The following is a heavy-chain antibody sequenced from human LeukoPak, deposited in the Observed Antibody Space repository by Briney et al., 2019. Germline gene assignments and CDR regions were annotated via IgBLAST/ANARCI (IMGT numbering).Heavy chain of an antibody. CDR1: GFTFGDCG. CDR3: TGSFGELTFFDY. D-gene: IGHD3-10*01. J-gene: IGHJ4*02. Sequence: GGSLRLSCTTSGFTFGDCGMSWARQAPGKGLEWVGFIRSKAYGGTTEYAASVKGRFTISRDDSKSIAYLQMNSLKTEDTAVYYCTGSFGELTFFDYWGQGTLVTVSS. V-gene: IGHV3-49*04. CDR2: IRSKAYGGTT.